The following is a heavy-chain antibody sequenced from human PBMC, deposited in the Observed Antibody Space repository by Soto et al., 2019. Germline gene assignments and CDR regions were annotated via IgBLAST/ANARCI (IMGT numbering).Heavy chain of an antibody. CDR3: ATPNGAYSYARVS. Sequence: SVTRSRTGTVAGDSINNYDHFWTWNRRKPGDSLECIRYVYYSGATYYSPSLNTRVSISLPKSQNFFSLQLPSVTAADSAVYSCATPNGAYSYARVSWGQGTLVTVSS. J-gene: IGHJ5*02. V-gene: IGHV4-30-4*02. D-gene: IGHD3-16*01. CDR2: VYYSGAT. CDR1: GDSINNYDHF.